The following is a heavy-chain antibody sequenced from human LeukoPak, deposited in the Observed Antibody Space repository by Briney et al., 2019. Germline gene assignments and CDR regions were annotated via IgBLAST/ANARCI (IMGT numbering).Heavy chain of an antibody. Sequence: GGSLRLSCAASGFTFSSYAMHWVRQAPGKGLEWVAVISYDGSNKYYADSVKGRFTISRDNSKNTLYLQMNSLRAEDTAVYYCARDMGGRWETFLDYWGQGTLVTVSS. J-gene: IGHJ4*02. D-gene: IGHD1-26*01. CDR3: ARDMGGRWETFLDY. V-gene: IGHV3-30-3*01. CDR1: GFTFSSYA. CDR2: ISYDGSNK.